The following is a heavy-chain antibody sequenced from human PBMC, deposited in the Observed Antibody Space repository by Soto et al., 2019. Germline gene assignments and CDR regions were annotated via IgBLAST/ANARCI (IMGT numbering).Heavy chain of an antibody. CDR1: GGSISSYY. CDR2: IYTSGST. V-gene: IGHV4-4*07. D-gene: IGHD3-3*01. J-gene: IGHJ3*02. CDR3: ARRITIFGVLITRHDAFDI. Sequence: SETLSLTCTVSGGSISSYYWSWIRQPSGKGLEWIGRIYTSGSTNYNPSLKSRVTMPVDTAKSQFSLKLSSVTAADTAVYYCARRITIFGVLITRHDAFDIRGKGKMVT.